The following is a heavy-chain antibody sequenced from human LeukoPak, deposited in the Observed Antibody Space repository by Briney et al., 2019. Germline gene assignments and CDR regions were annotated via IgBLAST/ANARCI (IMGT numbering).Heavy chain of an antibody. J-gene: IGHJ4*02. CDR2: INPSGGST. CDR3: ARDRVTMVRGSGYPNY. CDR1: GYTFTSYY. V-gene: IGHV1-46*01. Sequence: GASVKVSCKASGYTFTSYYMHWVRQAPGQGLEWMGIINPSGGSTSYAQEFQGRVTMTRDTSTSTVYMELSSLRSEDTAVYYCARDRVTMVRGSGYPNYWGQGTLVTVSS. D-gene: IGHD3-10*01.